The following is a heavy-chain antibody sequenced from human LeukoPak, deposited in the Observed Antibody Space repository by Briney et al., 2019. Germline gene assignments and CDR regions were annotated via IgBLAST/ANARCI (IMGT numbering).Heavy chain of an antibody. V-gene: IGHV4-39*07. D-gene: IGHD6-13*01. Sequence: SETLSLTCTVSGGSISSSNYYWGWIRQPPSKGLEWIGSMYYSGSIFYNPSLKSRVTISINTSKNQFSLKVSSVTAADTAVYYCARGAEYSSSYELWGQGTLVTVSS. CDR3: ARGAEYSSSYEL. CDR2: MYYSGSI. CDR1: GGSISSSNYY. J-gene: IGHJ4*02.